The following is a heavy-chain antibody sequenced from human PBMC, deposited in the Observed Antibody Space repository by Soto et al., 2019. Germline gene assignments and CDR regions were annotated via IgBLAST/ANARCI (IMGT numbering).Heavy chain of an antibody. CDR1: GFTFSSYW. CDR2: IKQDGSEK. V-gene: IGHV3-7*03. CDR3: ARGPLRYYYDSSGYYFGY. J-gene: IGHJ4*02. D-gene: IGHD3-22*01. Sequence: GGSLRLSCAASGFTFSSYWMSWVRQAPGKGLEWVANIKQDGSEKYYVDSVKGRFTISRDNAKNSLYLQMNSLRAEDTAVYYCARGPLRYYYDSSGYYFGYWGQGTLVTVSS.